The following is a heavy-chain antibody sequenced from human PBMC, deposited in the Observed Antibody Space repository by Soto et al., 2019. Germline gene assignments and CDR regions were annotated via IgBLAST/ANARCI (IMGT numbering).Heavy chain of an antibody. D-gene: IGHD2-2*01. J-gene: IGHJ6*02. CDR3: ALDACSATSCHTQKNYYGLDV. CDR1: GYTFTNYA. Sequence: ASVKVSCKASGYTFTNYAMHWVRQAPGQRLKWMGWINAGKGNTKYSQKFQDRVTITRDTSASTANMELSSLRAEGAAGYYCALDACSATSCHTQKNYYGLDVWGQGTMVTVSS. CDR2: INAGKGNT. V-gene: IGHV1-3*01.